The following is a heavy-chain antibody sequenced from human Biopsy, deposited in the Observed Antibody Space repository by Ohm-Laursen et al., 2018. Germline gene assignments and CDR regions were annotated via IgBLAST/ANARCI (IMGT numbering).Heavy chain of an antibody. D-gene: IGHD3-3*01. V-gene: IGHV3-23*01. Sequence: GFLRLSCSASGFTFSSHAMSWVRQAPGKGLECVSVINGSGGSTYYADPVKGRFTISRDNSKNKLYLQMNSLRAEDTAMYYCARDLYDFCGGCPFDPWGQGTLVTVS. J-gene: IGHJ5*02. CDR3: ARDLYDFCGGCPFDP. CDR2: INGSGGST. CDR1: GFTFSSHA.